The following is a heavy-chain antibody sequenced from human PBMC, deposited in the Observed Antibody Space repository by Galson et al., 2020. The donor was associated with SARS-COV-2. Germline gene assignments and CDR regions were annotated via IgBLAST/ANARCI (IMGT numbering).Heavy chain of an antibody. J-gene: IGHJ4*02. Sequence: SETLSLTCAVSGGSISSGGYSWSWIRQPPGKGLEWIGYIYHSGSTYYNPSLKSRVTISVDRSKNQFSLKLSSVTAADTAVYYCASGTTVTYFDYWGQGTLVTVSS. CDR3: ASGTTVTYFDY. D-gene: IGHD4-17*01. CDR2: IYHSGST. CDR1: GGSISSGGYS. V-gene: IGHV4-30-2*01.